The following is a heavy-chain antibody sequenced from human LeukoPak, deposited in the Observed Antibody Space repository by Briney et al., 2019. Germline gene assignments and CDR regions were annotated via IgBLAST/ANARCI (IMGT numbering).Heavy chain of an antibody. V-gene: IGHV3-53*01. CDR1: GFTFSSYW. Sequence: GGSLRLSCAASGFTFSSYWMSWVRQAPGKGLEWVSVIYSSGRTYYADSVKGRFTISRDTSKNTLFLQMNSLRAEDTAVYYCANLLSVGKFDYWGQGTLVTVSS. CDR3: ANLLSVGKFDY. J-gene: IGHJ4*02. CDR2: IYSSGRT.